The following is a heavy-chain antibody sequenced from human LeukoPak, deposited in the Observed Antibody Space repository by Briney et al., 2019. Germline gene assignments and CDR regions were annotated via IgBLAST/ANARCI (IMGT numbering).Heavy chain of an antibody. D-gene: IGHD6-19*01. V-gene: IGHV4-4*07. CDR2: MYTSGST. CDR1: GGSISSYY. Sequence: SETLSLTCTVSGGSISSYYWSWIRQPAGKGLEWIGRMYTSGSTNYSPSLKSRVTMSADTSKNQFSLKLSSVNAADTAVYYCVRGNRADSGSHFWGQGTLVIVSS. J-gene: IGHJ4*02. CDR3: VRGNRADSGSHF.